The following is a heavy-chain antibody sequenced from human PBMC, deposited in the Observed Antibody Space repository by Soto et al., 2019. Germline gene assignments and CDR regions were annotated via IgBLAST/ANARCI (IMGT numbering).Heavy chain of an antibody. J-gene: IGHJ4*02. Sequence: PGGSLRLSCAASGFTFSSHAMSWVRQAPGKGLDWVSGISGSGGSTYYADSVKGRFTISRDNSKNTLYLQMNSLRADDTAVYYCARSSGDYIESREFDYWGQGTLVTVSS. CDR1: GFTFSSHA. V-gene: IGHV3-23*01. CDR3: ARSSGDYIESREFDY. CDR2: ISGSGGST. D-gene: IGHD6-6*01.